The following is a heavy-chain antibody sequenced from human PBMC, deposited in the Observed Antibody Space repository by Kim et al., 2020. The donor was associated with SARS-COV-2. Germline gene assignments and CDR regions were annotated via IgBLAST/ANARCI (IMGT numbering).Heavy chain of an antibody. D-gene: IGHD6-19*01. CDR1: GFTFSSYD. Sequence: GGSLRLSCAASGFTFSSYDMHWVRQATGKGLEWVSAIGTAGDTYYPGSVKGRFTISRENAKNSLYLQMNSLRAGDTAVYYCARGIAVAGLSVGFDYWGQGTLVTVSS. V-gene: IGHV3-13*04. CDR3: ARGIAVAGLSVGFDY. CDR2: IGTAGDT. J-gene: IGHJ4*02.